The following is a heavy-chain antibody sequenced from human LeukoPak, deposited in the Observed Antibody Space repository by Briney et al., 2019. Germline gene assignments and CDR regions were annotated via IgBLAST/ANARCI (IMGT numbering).Heavy chain of an antibody. Sequence: PSETLSLTCTVSGGSISSISYYWGWIRQPPGKGLEWIGRIHTSGITNYNPSLKSRVTMSVDTSKNQFFLKLSSVTAADTAVYYCARGRYYYDSSGYYLFDYWGQGTLVTVSS. V-gene: IGHV4-39*07. D-gene: IGHD3-22*01. CDR1: GGSISSISYY. J-gene: IGHJ4*02. CDR2: IHTSGIT. CDR3: ARGRYYYDSSGYYLFDY.